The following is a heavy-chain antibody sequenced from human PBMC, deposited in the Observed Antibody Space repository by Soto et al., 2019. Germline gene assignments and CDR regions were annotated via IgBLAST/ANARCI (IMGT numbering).Heavy chain of an antibody. D-gene: IGHD3-22*01. J-gene: IGHJ3*02. CDR1: GGSFSGYY. CDR2: INHSGST. V-gene: IGHV4-34*01. Sequence: KLPETLSLTCAVYGGSFSGYYWSWIRQPPGKGLEWIGEINHSGSTNYNPSLKSRVTISVDTSKNQFSLKLSSVTATDTAVYYCARGLGITMIVVADDAFDIWGQGTMVTVSS. CDR3: ARGLGITMIVVADDAFDI.